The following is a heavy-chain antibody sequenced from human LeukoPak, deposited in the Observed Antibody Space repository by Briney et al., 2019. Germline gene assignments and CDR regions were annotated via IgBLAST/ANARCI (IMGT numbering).Heavy chain of an antibody. J-gene: IGHJ4*02. D-gene: IGHD6-13*01. CDR1: GFTFSSYG. CDR2: IWYDGSNN. V-gene: IGHV3-33*01. CDR3: ARDTRPQQLVHGY. Sequence: GGSLRLSCAASGFTFSSYGMHWVRQAPGKGLEWVAVIWYDGSNNYYADSVKGRFTISRDNSKNTLYLQMNSLRAEDTAVYYCARDTRPQQLVHGYWGQGTLVTVSS.